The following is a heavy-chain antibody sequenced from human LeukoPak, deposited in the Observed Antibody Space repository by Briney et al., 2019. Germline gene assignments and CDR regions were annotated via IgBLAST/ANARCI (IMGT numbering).Heavy chain of an antibody. J-gene: IGHJ3*02. CDR2: IYYSGST. D-gene: IGHD3-10*01. V-gene: IGHV4-39*01. CDR3: ARSDGYGLVGI. Sequence: SETLSLTCTVSGGSISSSNYYWGWIRQPPGKGLECIGSIYYSGSTYYNPSLKSRVTISVDTSKNQFSLKLSSVTAADTAVYYCARSDGYGLVGIWGQGTMVTVSS. CDR1: GGSISSSNYY.